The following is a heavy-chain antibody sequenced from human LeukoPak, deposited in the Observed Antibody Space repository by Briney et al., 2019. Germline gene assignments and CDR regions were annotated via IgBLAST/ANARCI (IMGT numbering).Heavy chain of an antibody. V-gene: IGHV1-18*01. CDR1: GYTFTSYG. D-gene: IGHD6-6*01. CDR2: ISAYNGNT. Sequence: ASVKVSCKASGYTFTSYGISWVRQAPRQGLEWMGWISAYNGNTNYAQKLQGRVTMTTDTSTSTAYMELRSLRSDDTAVYYCARTRIAARLFDYWGQGTLVTVSS. J-gene: IGHJ4*02. CDR3: ARTRIAARLFDY.